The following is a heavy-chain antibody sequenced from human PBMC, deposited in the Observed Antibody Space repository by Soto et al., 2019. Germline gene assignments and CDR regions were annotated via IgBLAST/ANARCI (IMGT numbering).Heavy chain of an antibody. D-gene: IGHD6-6*01. CDR1: GFSLSTSGVG. J-gene: IGHJ4*02. CDR2: IYWNDDK. V-gene: IGHV2-5*01. CDR3: ATRPSGIAACYLGY. Sequence: ESGPTLVNPTQTLTLTCTFSGFSLSTSGVGVGWIRQPPGKALEWLALIYWNDDKRYSPSLKSRLTITKDTSKNQVVLTVTNMDPLDTATYSCATRPSGIAACYLGYCRQGSRGTVSS.